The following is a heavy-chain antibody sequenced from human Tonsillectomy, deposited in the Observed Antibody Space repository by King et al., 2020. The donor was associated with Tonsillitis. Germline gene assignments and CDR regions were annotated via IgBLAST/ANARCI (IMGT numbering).Heavy chain of an antibody. V-gene: IGHV3-15*01. Sequence: VQLVESGGGLVEPGGSLRLSCAASGFTFSNAWMSWVRQAPGKGLEWVGRIKSKTDGGTTDYAAPVKGRFTISRDDSKNTLFLQMNSLKTADTAVYYCTRGPTDYYGMDVWGQGTTGTVSS. D-gene: IGHD2-21*02. CDR1: GFTFSNAW. CDR3: TRGPTDYYGMDV. CDR2: IKSKTDGGTT. J-gene: IGHJ6*02.